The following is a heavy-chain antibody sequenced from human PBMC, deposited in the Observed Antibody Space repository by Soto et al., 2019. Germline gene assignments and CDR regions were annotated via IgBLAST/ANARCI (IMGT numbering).Heavy chain of an antibody. D-gene: IGHD3-22*01. CDR2: INQDGSDK. CDR1: GFTFRNYW. Sequence: PGGSLRLSCAASGFTFRNYWMSWVRQAPGKGLEWVANINQDGSDKHYVASVKGRFTISRDKIMNSLFLQMNDLRGDDTAVYFCARDSIFEESSGLLDFWGQGTLVTVSS. CDR3: ARDSIFEESSGLLDF. V-gene: IGHV3-7*03. J-gene: IGHJ4*02.